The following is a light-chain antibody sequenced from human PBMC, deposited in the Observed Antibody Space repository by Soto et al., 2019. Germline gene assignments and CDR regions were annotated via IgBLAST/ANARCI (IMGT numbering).Light chain of an antibody. J-gene: IGKJ1*01. Sequence: QMTQSPSTLSASVGDIVTSTCLASDTILGWLAWYQQKPGKAPKLLIYDASSLESGVPSRFSGSGSGTEFTLTISSLQPDDFATYYCQQYDDYPWTFGQGTKVDI. CDR2: DAS. V-gene: IGKV1-5*01. CDR3: QQYDDYPWT. CDR1: DTILGW.